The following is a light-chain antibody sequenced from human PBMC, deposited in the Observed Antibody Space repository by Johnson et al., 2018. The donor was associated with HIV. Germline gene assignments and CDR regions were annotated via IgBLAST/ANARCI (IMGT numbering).Light chain of an antibody. CDR1: IANIGNNY. V-gene: IGLV1-51*02. CDR3: GTWDSSLSRI. J-gene: IGLJ1*01. Sequence: QSVLTQPPPVSAAPGQRVTISCSGGIANIGNNYVSWYQQLPGTAPKLLIYEHNKRPSGIPDRFSGSKSGTSATLGITGLQTGDEADYYCGTWDSSLSRIFGTGTKVTVL. CDR2: EHN.